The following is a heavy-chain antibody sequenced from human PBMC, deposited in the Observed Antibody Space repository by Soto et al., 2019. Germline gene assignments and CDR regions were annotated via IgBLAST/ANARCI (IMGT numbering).Heavy chain of an antibody. D-gene: IGHD3-10*01. CDR2: TIPVFNTA. J-gene: IGHJ3*02. CDR3: SRGVYGSGNYYTGPSAFDI. Sequence: QVQLEQSGAEVKKPGSSVKVSCKASGGTLSDHGVAWLRQAPGQGLEWMGGTIPVFNTAKYAQKFQGRVTVTEDKFKNIAYMELSSLRSEDAAFYFCSRGVYGSGNYYTGPSAFDIWGQGTMVIVSS. V-gene: IGHV1-69*06. CDR1: GGTLSDHG.